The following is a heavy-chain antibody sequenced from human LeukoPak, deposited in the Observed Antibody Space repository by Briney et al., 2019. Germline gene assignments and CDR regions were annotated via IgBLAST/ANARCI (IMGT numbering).Heavy chain of an antibody. CDR1: GYTFTTYG. Sequence: ASVKVSCKTSGYTFTTYGISWVRQAPGQGLEWMGWISPNNGNRNYAQKFQGRVTMTTDTSTSTAYMELRSLRSDDTAVYYCARDRGVGATYFDYWGQGTLVTVSS. D-gene: IGHD1-26*01. CDR2: ISPNNGNR. J-gene: IGHJ4*02. V-gene: IGHV1-18*01. CDR3: ARDRGVGATYFDY.